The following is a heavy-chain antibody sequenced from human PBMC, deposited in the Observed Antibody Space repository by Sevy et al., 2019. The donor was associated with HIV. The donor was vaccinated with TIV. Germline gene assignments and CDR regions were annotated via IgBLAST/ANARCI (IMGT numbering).Heavy chain of an antibody. J-gene: IGHJ4*02. CDR1: GGSISSYY. V-gene: IGHV4-4*07. Sequence: SETLSLTCTVSGGSISSYYWGWIRQPAGKGLEWIGRIYGNGITTYIPSLKSRVTISVDTSKRQFSLKLSSVTAADTAVYYCAREDAYNEGSFDSWGQGTLVTVSS. CDR2: IYGNGIT. D-gene: IGHD3-10*01. CDR3: AREDAYNEGSFDS.